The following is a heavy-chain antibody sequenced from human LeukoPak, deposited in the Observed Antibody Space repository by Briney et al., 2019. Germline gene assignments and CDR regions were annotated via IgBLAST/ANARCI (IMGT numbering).Heavy chain of an antibody. V-gene: IGHV3-64D*06. J-gene: IGHJ5*02. CDR1: GFTFSSYA. CDR3: VKVTSSSWYFSWFDP. D-gene: IGHD6-13*01. Sequence: PGGSLRLSCSASGFTFSSYAMHWVRQAPGKGLEYASAISSNGGSTYYADSVKGRFTISRDNSKNTLYLQMSSLRAEDTAVYYCVKVTSSSWYFSWFDPWGQGTLVTVSS. CDR2: ISSNGGST.